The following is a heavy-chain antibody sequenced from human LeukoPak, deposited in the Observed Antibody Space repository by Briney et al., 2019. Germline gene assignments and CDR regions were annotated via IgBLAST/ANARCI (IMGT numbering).Heavy chain of an antibody. CDR3: AKKNGGGWPTIFFDY. CDR2: ISGIGDTL. D-gene: IGHD6-19*01. V-gene: IGHV3-23*01. CDR1: GFTFSSYE. J-gene: IGHJ4*02. Sequence: GGSLRLSCVVSGFTFSSYEMNWVRQAPGKGLEWVSGISGIGDTLFYSDPVKGRFTISRDNSKNTVYLQMNSLRVEDSAVYYCAKKNGGGWPTIFFDYWGQGILVTVSS.